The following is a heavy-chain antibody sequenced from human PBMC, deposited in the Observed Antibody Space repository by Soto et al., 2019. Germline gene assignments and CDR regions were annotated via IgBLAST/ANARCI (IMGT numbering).Heavy chain of an antibody. CDR2: ISSSSSTI. CDR3: ARGEVVDRYYYYGMDV. D-gene: IGHD3-22*01. Sequence: GVSMILSCAAAGFPISSYSMNWVGKDPGKGLEWVSYISSSSSTIYYADSVKGRFTISRDNAKNSLYLQMNSLRDEDTAVYYCARGEVVDRYYYYGMDVWGQGTTVTVSS. CDR1: GFPISSYS. V-gene: IGHV3-48*02. J-gene: IGHJ6*02.